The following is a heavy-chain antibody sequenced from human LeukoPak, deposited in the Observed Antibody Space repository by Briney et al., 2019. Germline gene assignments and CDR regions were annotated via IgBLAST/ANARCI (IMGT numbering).Heavy chain of an antibody. CDR1: GGSISSYY. Sequence: SETLSLTCTVSGGSISSYYWSWIRQPPGKGLEWIGYIYYSGSTNYNPSLKGRVTISVDTSKNQFSLKLSSVTAADTAVYYCAARITMVRGVIFDYWGQGTLVTVSS. J-gene: IGHJ4*02. CDR3: AARITMVRGVIFDY. CDR2: IYYSGST. D-gene: IGHD3-10*01. V-gene: IGHV4-59*01.